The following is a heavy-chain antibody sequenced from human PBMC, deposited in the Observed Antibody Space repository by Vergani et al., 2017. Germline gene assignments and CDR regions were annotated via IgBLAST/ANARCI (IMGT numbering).Heavy chain of an antibody. CDR3: ARGGGELRYFDWLKNGMDV. V-gene: IGHV4-34*01. Sequence: QVQLQQWGAGLLKPSETLSLTCAVYGGSFIGYYWSWIRQPPGKGLEWIGEINHSGSTNYNPSLKSRVTISVDTSKNQFSLKLSSVTAADTAVYYCARGGGELRYFDWLKNGMDVWGQGTTVTVSS. CDR1: GGSFIGYY. D-gene: IGHD3-9*01. J-gene: IGHJ6*02. CDR2: INHSGST.